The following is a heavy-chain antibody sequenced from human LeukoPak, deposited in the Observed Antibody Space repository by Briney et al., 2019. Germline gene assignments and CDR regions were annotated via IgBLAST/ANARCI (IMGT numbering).Heavy chain of an antibody. V-gene: IGHV3-73*01. CDR1: GFTFSGSA. D-gene: IGHD3-22*01. CDR2: IRSKANTYTT. Sequence: PGGSLRLSCAASGFTFSGSAVDWVRQASGRGLEWVGRIRSKANTYTTTYAASVKGRFTISRDDSKNTAYLHVNSLKTKDTAVYYCTTVSHDTSGYYYVAFDYWGQGTLVTVSS. J-gene: IGHJ4*02. CDR3: TTVSHDTSGYYYVAFDY.